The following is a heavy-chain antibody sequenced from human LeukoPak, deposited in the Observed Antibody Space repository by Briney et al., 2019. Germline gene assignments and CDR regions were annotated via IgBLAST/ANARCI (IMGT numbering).Heavy chain of an antibody. CDR2: ITGNSDRK. Sequence: HGGSLRLSCAASGFTFNNYAMNWVRQAPGKGLEWVSGITGNSDRKYYEEAVKGRLTISRENSKNTLFLQMNSLRAEDTAIYYCAKPSREWLIYAFDIWGQGTVVTVSS. CDR3: AKPSREWLIYAFDI. CDR1: GFTFNNYA. J-gene: IGHJ3*02. D-gene: IGHD6-19*01. V-gene: IGHV3-23*01.